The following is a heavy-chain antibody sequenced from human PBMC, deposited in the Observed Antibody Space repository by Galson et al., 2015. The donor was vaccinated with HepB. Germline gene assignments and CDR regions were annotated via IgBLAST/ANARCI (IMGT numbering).Heavy chain of an antibody. V-gene: IGHV3-30*04. CDR1: GFTFSSYA. Sequence: SLRLSCAASGFTFSSYAMHGVRQAPGQGLEWVALITDDGSSKYYADSVKGRFTITRDNSKNTLYLQMNSLRAEDTAVYYCARGRMVRGLTLRYDAFDIWGQGTMVTVSS. CDR3: ARGRMVRGLTLRYDAFDI. J-gene: IGHJ3*02. D-gene: IGHD3-10*01. CDR2: ITDDGSSK.